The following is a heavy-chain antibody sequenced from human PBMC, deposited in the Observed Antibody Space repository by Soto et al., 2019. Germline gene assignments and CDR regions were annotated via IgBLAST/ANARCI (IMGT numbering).Heavy chain of an antibody. CDR2: IDYSGTA. CDR1: YGSISVSNVF. J-gene: IGHJ4*02. D-gene: IGHD4-4*01. V-gene: IGHV4-39*01. CDR3: ARTTGRHLDF. Sequence: QLQLQESGPGLVKPWETLSLTCTVSYGSISVSNVFWGWVRQPPGKGLEWIGNIDYSGTAYFNLSLGTRVTFPVDTSKNQFSLTLYSVTAADTAVYYCARTTGRHLDFWGQGILVIVSS.